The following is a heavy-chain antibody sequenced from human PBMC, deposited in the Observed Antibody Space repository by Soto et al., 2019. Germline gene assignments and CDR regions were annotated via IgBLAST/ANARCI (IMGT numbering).Heavy chain of an antibody. CDR3: ATDIHATWLLNS. Sequence: GGSLILSCAASGFTFSNYAMSWARQAPGKGLEWVSGTSGSGISTYYADSVKGRFTISRDNSKSTLSLQMDSLRAEDTSLYLCATDIHATWLLNSWGQGTLVTVSS. D-gene: IGHD2-2*02. V-gene: IGHV3-23*01. CDR2: TSGSGIST. J-gene: IGHJ4*02. CDR1: GFTFSNYA.